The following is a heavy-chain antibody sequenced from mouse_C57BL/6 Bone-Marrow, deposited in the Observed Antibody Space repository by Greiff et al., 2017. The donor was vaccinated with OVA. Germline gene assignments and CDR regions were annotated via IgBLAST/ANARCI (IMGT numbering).Heavy chain of an antibody. CDR1: GFTFSSYA. J-gene: IGHJ3*01. CDR3: TRGYYGSSYSPAWFAY. CDR2: ISSGGDYI. V-gene: IGHV5-9-1*02. Sequence: EVMLVESGEGLVKPGGSLKLSCAASGFTFSSYAMSWVRQTPEQRLEWVAYISSGGDYIYYADTVKGRFTISRDNARNTLYLQMSSLKSEDTAMYYCTRGYYGSSYSPAWFAYWGQGTLVTVSA. D-gene: IGHD1-1*01.